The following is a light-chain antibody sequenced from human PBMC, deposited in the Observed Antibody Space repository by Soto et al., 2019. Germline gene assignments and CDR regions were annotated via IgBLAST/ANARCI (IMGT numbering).Light chain of an antibody. CDR1: QSVSSSN. CDR2: GTS. V-gene: IGKV3-20*01. J-gene: IGKJ2*01. CDR3: QQYGTSPPYT. Sequence: EIVLTQSTVTLSLSPGERATLSCRASQSVSSSNLAWYQQKTGQAPRLLIYGTSSRATGIPDRFSGSGSGTDFTLTISRLEPEDFAVYYCQQYGTSPPYTFGQGTKLEIK.